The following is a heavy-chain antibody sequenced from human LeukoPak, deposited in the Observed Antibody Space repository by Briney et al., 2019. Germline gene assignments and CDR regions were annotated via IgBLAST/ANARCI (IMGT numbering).Heavy chain of an antibody. CDR1: GFTFSSYA. CDR3: AKSPGSEYYFDY. J-gene: IGHJ4*02. CDR2: ISGSGGNT. V-gene: IGHV3-23*01. Sequence: PGGSLRLSCAASGFTFSSYAMSWVRQAPGKGLEWVSAISGSGGNTYYADSVKGRFTISRDNSKNTLYLQMNSLRADDTAVYYCAKSPGSEYYFDYWGQGTLVTVSS. D-gene: IGHD3-10*01.